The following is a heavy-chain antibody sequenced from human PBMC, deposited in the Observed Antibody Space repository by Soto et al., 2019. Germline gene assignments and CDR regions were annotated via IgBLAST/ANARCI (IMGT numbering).Heavy chain of an antibody. Sequence: ASVKVSCKASGGTFSSYAISWVRQAPGQGLEWMGGIIPIFGTANYAQKFQGRVTITADESTSTAYMELSSLRSEDTGVYYCASPWDLGDIKQKLRWNGPKYCSSTSCKTSPYYYYGMDVWGQGTTVTVSS. D-gene: IGHD2-2*01. V-gene: IGHV1-69*13. J-gene: IGHJ6*02. CDR3: ASPWDLGDIKQKLRWNGPKYCSSTSCKTSPYYYYGMDV. CDR2: IIPIFGTA. CDR1: GGTFSSYA.